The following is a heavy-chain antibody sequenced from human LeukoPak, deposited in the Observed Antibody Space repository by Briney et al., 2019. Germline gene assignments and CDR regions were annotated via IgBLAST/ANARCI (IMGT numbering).Heavy chain of an antibody. CDR3: ARGGGYCSAGICYYFDS. CDR2: IYSGGST. V-gene: IGHV3-53*01. D-gene: IGHD2-15*01. Sequence: PGGSLRLSCAASGFTVSSNYMSWVRQAPGKGLEWVSVIYSGGSTYYADSVKGRFTISRDNSKNTLYLQMNSLRTEDTAVYYCARGGGYCSAGICYYFDSWGQGTLVTVSS. J-gene: IGHJ4*02. CDR1: GFTVSSNY.